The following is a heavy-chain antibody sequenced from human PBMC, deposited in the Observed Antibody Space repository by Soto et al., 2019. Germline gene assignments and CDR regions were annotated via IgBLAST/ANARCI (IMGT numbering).Heavy chain of an antibody. D-gene: IGHD3-22*01. Sequence: GGSLRLSCAASGFSFSSYTMNWVRQAPGKGLEWVSSINNNSGRKYYADSVKGRFTISRDNSKNTLFLQMNGLKAEDTAVYFCAKDGDYEYFDYWGQGTQVTVSS. J-gene: IGHJ4*02. CDR3: AKDGDYEYFDY. V-gene: IGHV3-23*01. CDR1: GFSFSSYT. CDR2: INNNSGRK.